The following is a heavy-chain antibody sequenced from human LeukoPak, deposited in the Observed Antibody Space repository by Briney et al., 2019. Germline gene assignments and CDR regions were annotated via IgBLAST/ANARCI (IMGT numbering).Heavy chain of an antibody. J-gene: IGHJ4*02. D-gene: IGHD3-10*01. Sequence: SETLSLTCTVSGGSISSSSYSWGWIRQPPGKGLEWIGSMYYSGSTYYNPSLKSRVTISVDTSMNQFSLKLSSVTAADTAVYYCARGRTYFYASGSPYFFDYWGQGTLVTVSS. V-gene: IGHV4-39*07. CDR3: ARGRTYFYASGSPYFFDY. CDR2: MYYSGST. CDR1: GGSISSSSYS.